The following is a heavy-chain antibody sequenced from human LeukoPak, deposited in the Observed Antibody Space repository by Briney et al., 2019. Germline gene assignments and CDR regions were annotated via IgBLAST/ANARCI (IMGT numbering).Heavy chain of an antibody. CDR2: TYYRPKWYN. Sequence: SQTLSLTCAISGDSVSRNSAAWYWIRQSPSRGLEWLGRTYYRPKWYNDYAVFVKSRITINPDTSKNQFSLQLNSVTPEDTAVYYCARDPDPFSRLSVFDIWGQGTMVTVSS. D-gene: IGHD3-16*02. CDR1: GDSVSRNSAA. J-gene: IGHJ3*02. V-gene: IGHV6-1*01. CDR3: ARDPDPFSRLSVFDI.